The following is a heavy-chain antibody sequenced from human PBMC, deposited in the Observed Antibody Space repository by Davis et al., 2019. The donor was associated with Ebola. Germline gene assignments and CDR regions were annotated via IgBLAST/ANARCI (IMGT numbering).Heavy chain of an antibody. CDR1: GFTFSSYW. J-gene: IGHJ4*02. CDR2: IRSKANSYAT. D-gene: IGHD6-13*01. CDR3: TTVKQQLILSSTW. Sequence: GESLKISCAASGFTFSSYWMSWVRQASGKGLEWVGRIRSKANSYATAYAASVKGRFTISRDDSKNTAYLQMNSLKTEDTAVYYCTTVKQQLILSSTWWGQGTLVTVSS. V-gene: IGHV3-73*01.